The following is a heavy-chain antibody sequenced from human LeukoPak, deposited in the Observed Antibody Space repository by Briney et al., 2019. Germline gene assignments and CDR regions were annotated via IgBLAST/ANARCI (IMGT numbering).Heavy chain of an antibody. V-gene: IGHV4-39*01. CDR1: GGSISSSSYY. CDR2: LFYSGST. D-gene: IGHD5-12*01. J-gene: IGHJ3*02. Sequence: PSETLSLTCTVSGGSISSSSYYWGWIRQPPGKGLEWIVSLFYSGSTYYDPSLKSRVTISVDTSKNQFSLKVTSVTAADTAVYYCASRDSGLDAFDIWGQGTMVTVSS. CDR3: ASRDSGLDAFDI.